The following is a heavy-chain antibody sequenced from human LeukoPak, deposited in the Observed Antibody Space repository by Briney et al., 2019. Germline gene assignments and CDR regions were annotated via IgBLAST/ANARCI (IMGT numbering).Heavy chain of an antibody. CDR2: IYYSGST. CDR1: GGSFSGYY. Sequence: SETLSLTCAVYGGSFSGYYWSWIRQPPGKGLEWIGYIYYSGSTNYNPSLKSRVTISVDTSKNQFSLKLSSVTAADTAVYYCAREKARQAFDPWGQGTLVTVSS. J-gene: IGHJ5*02. CDR3: AREKARQAFDP. V-gene: IGHV4-59*01.